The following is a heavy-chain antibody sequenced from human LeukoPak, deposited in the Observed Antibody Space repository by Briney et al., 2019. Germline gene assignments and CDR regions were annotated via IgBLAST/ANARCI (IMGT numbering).Heavy chain of an antibody. CDR1: GGSISSGGHY. J-gene: IGHJ6*02. D-gene: IGHD3-3*01. Sequence: PSQTLSLTCIVSGGSISSGGHYWSWLRQHPGKGLEWIGYINYSGSTYYNPSLKSRVTISVDTFQNQFSLKLSSVTAADTAVYYCARDEAIFGAGYYYGMDVWGQGTTVTVSS. CDR3: ARDEAIFGAGYYYGMDV. V-gene: IGHV4-31*03. CDR2: INYSGST.